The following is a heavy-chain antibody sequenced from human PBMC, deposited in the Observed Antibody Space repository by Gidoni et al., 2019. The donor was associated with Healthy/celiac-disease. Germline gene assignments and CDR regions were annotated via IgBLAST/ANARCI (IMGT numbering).Heavy chain of an antibody. Sequence: QVQLQQWGAGLLKPSETLSLTCAAYGGSCSGYYWSWLRQPPGKGLEWIGEINHSGSTNYNPSLKSRVTISVDTSKNQFYLKLSSVTAADTAVYYCARGVSRRSKMVRGTGYYFDYWGQGTLVTVSS. CDR2: INHSGST. CDR1: GGSCSGYY. V-gene: IGHV4-34*01. CDR3: ARGVSRRSKMVRGTGYYFDY. J-gene: IGHJ4*02. D-gene: IGHD3-10*01.